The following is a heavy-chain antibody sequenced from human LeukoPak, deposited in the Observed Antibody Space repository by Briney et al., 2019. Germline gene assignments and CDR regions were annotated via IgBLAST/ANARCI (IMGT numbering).Heavy chain of an antibody. Sequence: SETLSLTCTVSGGSITTYYWSWIRQPPGKGLERIGYISYNGRTNYKPSLSSRVTISVDTSKNQFSLKLTSVTAADTAVYYCARVRESSGWDYFDYWGQGAQVTVSS. D-gene: IGHD6-19*01. J-gene: IGHJ4*02. CDR3: ARVRESSGWDYFDY. CDR2: ISYNGRT. V-gene: IGHV4-59*01. CDR1: GGSITTYY.